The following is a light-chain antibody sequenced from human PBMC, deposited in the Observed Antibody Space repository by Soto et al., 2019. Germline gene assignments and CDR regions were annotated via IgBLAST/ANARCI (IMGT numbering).Light chain of an antibody. CDR3: AAWDDSLRGYV. Sequence: QSALTQPRSVSGSPGQSVTISCTGTSSDVGAYNYVSWYQQHPGRAPKLMIYDVNKRPSGVPDRFSGSKSGNTASLTISGLQAEDEADYYCAAWDDSLRGYVFGTGTQLTVL. CDR1: SSDVGAYNY. CDR2: DVN. J-gene: IGLJ1*01. V-gene: IGLV2-11*01.